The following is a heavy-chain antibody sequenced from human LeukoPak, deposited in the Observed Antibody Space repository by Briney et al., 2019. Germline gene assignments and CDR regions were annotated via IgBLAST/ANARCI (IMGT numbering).Heavy chain of an antibody. V-gene: IGHV4-59*01. CDR2: IYYSGST. J-gene: IGHJ6*02. CDR3: ARDKVTSSVSGYYYGMDV. D-gene: IGHD4-17*01. CDR1: GGSISSYY. Sequence: SETLSLTCTVSGGSISSYYWSWIRQPPGKGLEWIGYIYYSGSTNYNPSLKSRVTISVDTSKDQFSLKLSSVTAADTAVYYCARDKVTSSVSGYYYGMDVWGQGTTVTVSS.